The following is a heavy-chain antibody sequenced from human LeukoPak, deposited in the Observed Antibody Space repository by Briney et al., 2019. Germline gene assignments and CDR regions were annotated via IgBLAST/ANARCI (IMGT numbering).Heavy chain of an antibody. Sequence: SETLSLTCTVSGASISSYYWSWIRQPPGKGLEWIGYIYYSGSTNYNPSLKSRVTMSVDTSKNQFSLKLSSVTAADTAVYYCARDGDSSSPLFDYWGQGTLVTVSS. J-gene: IGHJ4*02. CDR2: IYYSGST. V-gene: IGHV4-59*12. CDR3: ARDGDSSSPLFDY. D-gene: IGHD6-6*01. CDR1: GASISSYY.